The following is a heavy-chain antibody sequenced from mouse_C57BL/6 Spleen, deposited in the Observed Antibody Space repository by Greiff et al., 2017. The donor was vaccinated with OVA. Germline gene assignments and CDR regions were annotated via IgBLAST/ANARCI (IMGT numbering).Heavy chain of an antibody. V-gene: IGHV1-18*01. D-gene: IGHD2-4*01. J-gene: IGHJ1*03. CDR2: INPNNGGT. CDR1: GYTFTDYN. Sequence: VQLKESGPELVKPGASVKIPCKASGYTFTDYNMDWVKQSHGKSLEWIGDINPNNGGTIYNQKFKGKATLTVDKSSSTAYMELRSLTSEDTAVYYCARRDDCYWYFDVWGTGTTVTVSS. CDR3: ARRDDCYWYFDV.